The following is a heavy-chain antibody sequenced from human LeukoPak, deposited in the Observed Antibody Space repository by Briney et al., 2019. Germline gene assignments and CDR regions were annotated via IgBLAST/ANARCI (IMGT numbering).Heavy chain of an antibody. CDR1: GFTFSSYS. D-gene: IGHD1-1*01. CDR2: ISGSSSYI. J-gene: IGHJ3*02. V-gene: IGHV3-21*01. CDR3: VRDTGYRLTSDAFDI. Sequence: GGSLRLSCAASGFTFSSYSMNWVRQAPGKGLEWVSFISGSSSYIYYADSVKGRLTISRDNAKNSLYLQMNSLRVEDTAAYYCVRDTGYRLTSDAFDIWGQGTMVTVSS.